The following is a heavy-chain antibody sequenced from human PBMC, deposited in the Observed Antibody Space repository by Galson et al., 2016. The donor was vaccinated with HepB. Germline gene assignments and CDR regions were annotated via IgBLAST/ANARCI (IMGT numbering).Heavy chain of an antibody. CDR3: ARDPLRYGDRHFDY. D-gene: IGHD4-17*01. J-gene: IGHJ4*02. CDR1: GFTFSNYG. Sequence: SLRLSCAASGFTFSNYGMHWVRQASGKGLEWVAIIWYDGSKKYYADSVKGRFTISRDNYKNTLYLQMNTLRAEDTAVYYCARDPLRYGDRHFDYWGQGTLVTVSS. V-gene: IGHV3-33*01. CDR2: IWYDGSKK.